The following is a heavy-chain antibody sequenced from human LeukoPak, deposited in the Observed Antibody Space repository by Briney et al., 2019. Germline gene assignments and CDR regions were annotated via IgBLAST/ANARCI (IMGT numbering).Heavy chain of an antibody. Sequence: SETLSLTCTVSGYSISSGYYWGWIRQPPGKGLEWIGSIYHSGSTYYNPSLKSRVTISVDTSKNQFSLKLSSVTAADTAVYYCARDRRQFDWGQGTLVTVSS. CDR3: ARDRRQFD. V-gene: IGHV4-38-2*02. J-gene: IGHJ4*02. D-gene: IGHD3-10*01. CDR1: GYSISSGYY. CDR2: IYHSGST.